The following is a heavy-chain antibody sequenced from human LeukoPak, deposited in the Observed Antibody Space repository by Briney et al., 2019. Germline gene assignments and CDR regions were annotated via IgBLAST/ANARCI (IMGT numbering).Heavy chain of an antibody. CDR1: GRTFSSYT. CDR2: IIPLFGTP. J-gene: IGHJ6*04. Sequence: ASVKVFCKASGRTFSSYTISWVRQAPGQGLEWMGGIIPLFGTPDYAQKFQDRLTITADKSTSTAYMELSSLRSEDTAVYYCASATLRCSGGSCYEMDVWGKGTTVTVSS. CDR3: ASATLRCSGGSCYEMDV. D-gene: IGHD2-15*01. V-gene: IGHV1-69*06.